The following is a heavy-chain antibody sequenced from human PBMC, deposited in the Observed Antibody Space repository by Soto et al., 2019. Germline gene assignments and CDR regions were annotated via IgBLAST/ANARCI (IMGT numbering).Heavy chain of an antibody. CDR2: IWYDGSNK. CDR3: AREVWCSGGSCYSAFDY. CDR1: GFTFSSYG. J-gene: IGHJ4*02. Sequence: GGSLRLSCAASGFTFSSYGMHWVRQAPGKGLEWVAVIWYDGSNKYYADSVKGRFTISRDNSKNTLYLQMNSLRAEDTAVYYCAREVWCSGGSCYSAFDYWGQGTLVTVSS. D-gene: IGHD2-15*01. V-gene: IGHV3-33*01.